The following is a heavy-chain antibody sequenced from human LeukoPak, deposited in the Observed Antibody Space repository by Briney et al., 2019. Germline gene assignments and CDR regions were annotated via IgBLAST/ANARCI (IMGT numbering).Heavy chain of an antibody. V-gene: IGHV4-34*01. Sequence: PSETLSLTCAVYGGSFSGYYWSWIRRPPGKGLEWIGEINHSGSTNYNPSLKSRVTISVDTSKNQFSLKLSSVTAADTAVYYCARSAAAGVSKRYFQHWGQGTLVTVSS. D-gene: IGHD6-13*01. CDR3: ARSAAAGVSKRYFQH. CDR2: INHSGST. J-gene: IGHJ1*01. CDR1: GGSFSGYY.